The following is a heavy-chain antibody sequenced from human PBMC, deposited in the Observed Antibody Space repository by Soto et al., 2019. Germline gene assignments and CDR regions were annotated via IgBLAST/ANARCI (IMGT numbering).Heavy chain of an antibody. J-gene: IGHJ6*02. CDR1: GFTFSSYA. CDR3: ARDFPFDEQWLVPSGGGYYYYGMDV. CDR2: ISYDGSNK. D-gene: IGHD6-19*01. Sequence: GGSLRLSCAASGFTFSSYAMHWVRQAPGKGLEWVAVISYDGSNKYYADSVKGRFTISRDNSKNTLYLQMNSLRAEDTAVYYCARDFPFDEQWLVPSGGGYYYYGMDVWGQGTTVTVSS. V-gene: IGHV3-30-3*01.